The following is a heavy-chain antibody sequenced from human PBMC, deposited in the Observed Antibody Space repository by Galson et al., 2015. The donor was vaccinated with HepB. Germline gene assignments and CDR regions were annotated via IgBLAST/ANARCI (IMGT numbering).Heavy chain of an antibody. CDR3: AKDPHYYDTSGSPGAFDI. Sequence: SLRLSCAASGFKFYTFGMHWVRQAPGKGLEWVAFISYDGTNKYYADSVKGRFTISRDNSKNTLDLQMNSLRVEDTAVYTCAKDPHYYDTSGSPGAFDIWGRGTMVIVSS. V-gene: IGHV3-30*18. J-gene: IGHJ3*02. CDR1: GFKFYTFG. D-gene: IGHD3-22*01. CDR2: ISYDGTNK.